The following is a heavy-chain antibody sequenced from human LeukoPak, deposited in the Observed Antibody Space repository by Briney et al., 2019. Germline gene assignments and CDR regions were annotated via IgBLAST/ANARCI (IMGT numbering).Heavy chain of an antibody. D-gene: IGHD6-13*01. Sequence: ASETLSLTCIVSGGSIISNYYWSWIRQPPGRGLEWIGFFSHSGSTNYNPSLKSRVTISVDTSKNQFSLKLSSVTAADTAVYYCARGIAAAGAEFDYWGQGTLVTVSS. CDR2: FSHSGST. CDR1: GGSIISNYY. J-gene: IGHJ4*02. V-gene: IGHV4-59*01. CDR3: ARGIAAAGAEFDY.